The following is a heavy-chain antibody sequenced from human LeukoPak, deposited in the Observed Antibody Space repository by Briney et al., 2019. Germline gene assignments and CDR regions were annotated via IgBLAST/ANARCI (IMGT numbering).Heavy chain of an antibody. V-gene: IGHV3-21*01. CDR3: ARGEGYYFDY. Sequence: PGGSLRLSCAASEFTFSSYTMNWVRQAPGKGLEWVSSISGSSSYIYYADSVKGRFTISRDNDKNSLYLQMNSLRAEDTAVYYCARGEGYYFDYWGQGTLVTVSS. CDR2: ISGSSSYI. CDR1: EFTFSSYT. J-gene: IGHJ4*02.